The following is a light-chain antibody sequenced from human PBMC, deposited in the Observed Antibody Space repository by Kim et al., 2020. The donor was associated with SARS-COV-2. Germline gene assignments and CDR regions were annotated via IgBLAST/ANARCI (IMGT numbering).Light chain of an antibody. J-gene: IGLJ2*01. CDR1: NSDVGGYDH. Sequence: QSALTQPVSVSGSPGQSVTISCTGTNSDVGGYDHVSWYQQHPGKAPKLMISDVSNRPSGFSNRFSGSKSGNTASLSISGLQAEDEADYYCSSYTRTTSLVVFGGGTQLTVL. CDR3: SSYTRTTSLVV. CDR2: DVS. V-gene: IGLV2-14*03.